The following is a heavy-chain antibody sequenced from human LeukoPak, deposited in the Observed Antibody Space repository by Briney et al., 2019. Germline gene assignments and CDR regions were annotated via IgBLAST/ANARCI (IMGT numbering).Heavy chain of an antibody. Sequence: ASVKVSCKASGYTFTSYGISWVRQAPGQGLEWMGWISAYNGNTNYPQKLQGRVTMTTDTSTSTAYMELRSLRSDDTAVYYCAKYYYDSSGYYAFDYWGQGTLVTVSS. CDR1: GYTFTSYG. CDR3: AKYYYDSSGYYAFDY. D-gene: IGHD3-22*01. CDR2: ISAYNGNT. V-gene: IGHV1-18*01. J-gene: IGHJ4*02.